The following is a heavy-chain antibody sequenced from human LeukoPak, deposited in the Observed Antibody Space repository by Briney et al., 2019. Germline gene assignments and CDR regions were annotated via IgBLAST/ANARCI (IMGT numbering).Heavy chain of an antibody. J-gene: IGHJ3*02. V-gene: IGHV3-48*02. Sequence: PGGSLRLSCAASGFTFSSYSMNWVRQAPGKGLEYISYITSSSSTIYYADSVKGRFTISRDNAKNSLYLQMNSLRDEDTAIYYCARNSLYAFDTWGQGTMVTVSS. D-gene: IGHD2/OR15-2a*01. CDR2: ITSSSSTI. CDR1: GFTFSSYS. CDR3: ARNSLYAFDT.